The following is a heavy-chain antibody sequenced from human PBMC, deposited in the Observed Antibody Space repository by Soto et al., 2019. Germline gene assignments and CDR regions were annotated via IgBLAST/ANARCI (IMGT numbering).Heavy chain of an antibody. CDR3: ARVVIAAAGIANGMDV. CDR2: INHSGSN. CDR1: GGSFSGYY. V-gene: IGHV4-34*01. Sequence: PSETLSRTGAGYGGSFSGYYCSWIRQPPGKGLEWIGEINHSGSNNYNPSLKSRVTISVDTSKNQFSLKLSSVTAADTAVYYCARVVIAAAGIANGMDVWGQGTTFTVSS. D-gene: IGHD6-13*01. J-gene: IGHJ6*02.